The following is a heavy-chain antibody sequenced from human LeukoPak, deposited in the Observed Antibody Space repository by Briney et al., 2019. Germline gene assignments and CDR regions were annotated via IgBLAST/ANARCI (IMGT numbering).Heavy chain of an antibody. J-gene: IGHJ4*02. CDR2: IIPILGIA. Sequence: ASVKVSCKASGGTFSSYAISWVRQAPGQGLEWMGRIIPILGIANYAQKFQGRVTITADKSTSTAYMELSSLRSEDTAVYYCARVGRFLEWVEWGQGTLVTVSS. V-gene: IGHV1-69*04. CDR3: ARVGRFLEWVE. CDR1: GGTFSSYA. D-gene: IGHD3-3*01.